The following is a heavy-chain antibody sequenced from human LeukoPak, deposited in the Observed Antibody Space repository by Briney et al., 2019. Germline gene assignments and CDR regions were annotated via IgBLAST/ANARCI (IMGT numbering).Heavy chain of an antibody. CDR2: ISAYNGNT. J-gene: IGHJ5*02. V-gene: IGHV1-18*01. D-gene: IGHD3-10*01. CDR1: GYTFTSYG. Sequence: GASVKVSCKASGYTFTSYGISWVRQAPGQGLEWMGWISAYNGNTNYAQKFQGRVTITADKSTSTAYMELSSLRSEDTAVYYCARGDYYGSGSQFDPWGQGTLVTVSS. CDR3: ARGDYYGSGSQFDP.